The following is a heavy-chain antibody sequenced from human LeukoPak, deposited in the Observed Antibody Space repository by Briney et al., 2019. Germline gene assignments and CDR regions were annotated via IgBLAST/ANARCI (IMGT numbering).Heavy chain of an antibody. V-gene: IGHV3-7*01. Sequence: GGSLRLSCAASGFTFSSSAMSWVRRAPGKGLEWVANIRKDESVKHYVDSVKGRFTISRDNAKNLLYLQMNSLRVEDTAVYFCARDDNYYDTSGHFFDAFTLWGQGTMVTVSS. D-gene: IGHD3-22*01. CDR3: ARDDNYYDTSGHFFDAFTL. CDR1: GFTFSSSA. CDR2: IRKDESVK. J-gene: IGHJ3*01.